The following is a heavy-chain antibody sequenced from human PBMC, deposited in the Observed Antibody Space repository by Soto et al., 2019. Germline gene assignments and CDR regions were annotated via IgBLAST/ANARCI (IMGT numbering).Heavy chain of an antibody. J-gene: IGHJ6*02. D-gene: IGHD3-3*01. CDR1: GGTFSSYA. CDR2: IIPIFGTA. CDR3: ASRGVVTPPPHHNYYGMDV. Sequence: QVQLVQSGAEVKKPGSSVKVSCKASGGTFSSYAISWVRQAPGQGLEWMGGIIPIFGTANYAQKFQGRVTITADESTSTAYMELSSLRSEDTAVYYCASRGVVTPPPHHNYYGMDVWGQGTTVTVSS. V-gene: IGHV1-69*01.